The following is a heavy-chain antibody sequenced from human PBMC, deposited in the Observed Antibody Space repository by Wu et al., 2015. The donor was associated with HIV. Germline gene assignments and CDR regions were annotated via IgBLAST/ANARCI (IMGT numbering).Heavy chain of an antibody. CDR2: IIPPLGKS. V-gene: IGHV1-69*11. Sequence: QVQLVQSGAEVKKPGSSVKVSCKASGGTFSSYGINWVRQAPGQGPEWMGRIIPPLGKSSYAQKFQGRVTITTDESTNTAYMELSSLRSEDTAVYYCTKDGPSGTSNFDFWGQGTLVTVSS. D-gene: IGHD1-7*01. J-gene: IGHJ4*02. CDR3: TKDGPSGTSNFDF. CDR1: GGTFSSYG.